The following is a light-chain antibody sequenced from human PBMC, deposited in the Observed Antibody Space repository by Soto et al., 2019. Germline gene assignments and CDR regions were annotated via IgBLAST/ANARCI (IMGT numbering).Light chain of an antibody. CDR3: LLAYNDAWV. Sequence: QAVVTQEPSLTVSPGGTVTLTCGSSNGGVTSGHYPHWIQKKPGPAPRTLIHDTSNKHSWTPARFSGSLLGGKAALTLSGAQPEDEAEYSGLLAYNDAWVFGGGTQLTVL. J-gene: IGLJ2*01. CDR1: NGGVTSGHY. CDR2: DTS. V-gene: IGLV7-46*01.